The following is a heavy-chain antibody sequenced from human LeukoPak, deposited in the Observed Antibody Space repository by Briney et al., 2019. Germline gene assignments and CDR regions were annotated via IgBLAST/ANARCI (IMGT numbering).Heavy chain of an antibody. CDR2: IIPIFGTA. J-gene: IGHJ4*02. CDR3: AREEIYGVFPY. CDR1: GGNFRNSS. Sequence: SVKVTFKAPGGNFRNSSIRRMRQAPGHVLLWMGGIIPIFGTANYAQKFQGRVTITADESTSTAYMELSSLRSEDTAVYYCAREEIYGVFPYWGQGTLVTVSS. D-gene: IGHD4-17*01. V-gene: IGHV1-69*01.